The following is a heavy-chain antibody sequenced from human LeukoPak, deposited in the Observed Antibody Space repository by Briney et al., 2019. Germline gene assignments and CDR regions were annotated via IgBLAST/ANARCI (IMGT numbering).Heavy chain of an antibody. CDR1: GCTISSHY. D-gene: IGHD2-8*01. V-gene: IGHV4-59*11. Sequence: SETLSLTCTVSGCTISSHYWSWIRQPPGKGLEWIATIHNSGTTYYNDSLKSRVTISVDTSKNTFSLKMSSLSAADTAVYYCARDHCSNGVGYECRGHFDYWGQGTLVSVSS. CDR2: IHNSGTT. J-gene: IGHJ4*02. CDR3: ARDHCSNGVGYECRGHFDY.